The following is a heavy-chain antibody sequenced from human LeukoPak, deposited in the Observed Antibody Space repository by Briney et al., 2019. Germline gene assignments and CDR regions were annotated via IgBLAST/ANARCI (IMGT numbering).Heavy chain of an antibody. V-gene: IGHV3-11*01. CDR1: GFTFSDYY. CDR3: ARGREYQLPPGIYGMDV. CDR2: ISSSGSTI. Sequence: PGGSLRLSCAASGFTFSDYYMSWIRQAPGKGLEWVSCISSSGSTIYYADSVKGRFTISRDNAKNSLYLQMNSLRAEDTAVYYCARGREYQLPPGIYGMDVWGQGTTVTVSS. D-gene: IGHD2-2*01. J-gene: IGHJ6*02.